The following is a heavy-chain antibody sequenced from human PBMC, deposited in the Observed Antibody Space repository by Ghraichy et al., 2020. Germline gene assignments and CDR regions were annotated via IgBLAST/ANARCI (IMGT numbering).Heavy chain of an antibody. CDR1: GFTFSSYG. J-gene: IGHJ4*02. CDR2: IRYDGSNK. Sequence: GGSLRLSCAASGFTFSSYGMHWVRQAPGKGLEWVAFIRYDGSNKYYADSVKGRFTISRDNSKNTLYLQMNSLRAEDTAVYYCANEGGAVAVGTYWGQGTLVTVSS. V-gene: IGHV3-30*02. CDR3: ANEGGAVAVGTY. D-gene: IGHD6-19*01.